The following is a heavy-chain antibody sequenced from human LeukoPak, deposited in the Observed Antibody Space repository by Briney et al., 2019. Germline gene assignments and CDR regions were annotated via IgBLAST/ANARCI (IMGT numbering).Heavy chain of an antibody. D-gene: IGHD2-2*01. CDR2: IIPIFGTA. CDR3: ARDYRGYCSSTSCYSLPLDY. CDR1: GGTFSSYA. J-gene: IGHJ4*02. Sequence: SVKVSCKASGGTFSSYAISWVRQAPGQGLEWMGGIIPIFGTANYAQKFQGRVTITADESTSTAYMELSSLRSEDTAVYYCARDYRGYCSSTSCYSLPLDYWGQGTLVTVSS. V-gene: IGHV1-69*01.